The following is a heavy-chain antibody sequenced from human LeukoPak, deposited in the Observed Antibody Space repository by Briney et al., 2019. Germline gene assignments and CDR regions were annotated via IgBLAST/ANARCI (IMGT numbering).Heavy chain of an antibody. CDR1: GYTLTELS. V-gene: IGHV1-2*02. Sequence: ASVKVSCKVSGYTLTELSMHWVRQAPGQGLEWMGWINPNSGGTNYAQKFQGRVTMTRDTSISTAYMELSRLRSDDTAVYYCARDRNYDSSGSGFDYWGQGTLVTVSS. D-gene: IGHD3-22*01. J-gene: IGHJ4*02. CDR2: INPNSGGT. CDR3: ARDRNYDSSGSGFDY.